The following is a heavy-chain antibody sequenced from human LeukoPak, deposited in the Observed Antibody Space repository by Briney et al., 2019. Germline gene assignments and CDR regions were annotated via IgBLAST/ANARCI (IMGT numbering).Heavy chain of an antibody. Sequence: ASVKVSCKASGYTFTSYDINWVRQATGQGLEWMGWMNPNSGNTGYAQKFQGRVTMTRNTSISTAYMELSSLRSEDTAAYYCAREAPYGSGWSSYYYYGMDVWGQGTTVTVSS. CDR3: AREAPYGSGWSSYYYYGMDV. D-gene: IGHD6-19*01. CDR1: GYTFTSYD. J-gene: IGHJ6*02. CDR2: MNPNSGNT. V-gene: IGHV1-8*01.